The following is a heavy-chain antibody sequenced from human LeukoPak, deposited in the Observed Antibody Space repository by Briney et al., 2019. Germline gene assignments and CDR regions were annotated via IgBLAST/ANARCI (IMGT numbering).Heavy chain of an antibody. Sequence: SETLSLTCTVSGGSISSSSYYWGWIRQPPGKGLEWIGSIYSSGNTYYNPSLKSRVTISVDTPKDQFSLKLSSVTAADTAVYFCASHGDTAIRFNYWGQGTLVTVSS. CDR1: GGSISSSSYY. CDR3: ASHGDTAIRFNY. CDR2: IYSSGNT. V-gene: IGHV4-39*01. J-gene: IGHJ4*02. D-gene: IGHD5-18*01.